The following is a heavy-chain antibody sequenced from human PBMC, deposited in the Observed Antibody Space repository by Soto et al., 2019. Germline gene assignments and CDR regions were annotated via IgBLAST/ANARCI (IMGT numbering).Heavy chain of an antibody. CDR1: GFSLSTSGVG. CDR3: AHRLPPTAGFFFDY. J-gene: IGHJ4*02. Sequence: SGPTLVKPTQTLTLTCTFSGFSLSTSGVGVGWIRQPPGKALEWLALIYSNDDKRYSPSLKSRLTVTKDTSKNQVVLKMTNMDPVDTATYYCAHRLPPTAGFFFDYWGQGTLVTVSS. V-gene: IGHV2-5*01. D-gene: IGHD6-13*01. CDR2: IYSNDDK.